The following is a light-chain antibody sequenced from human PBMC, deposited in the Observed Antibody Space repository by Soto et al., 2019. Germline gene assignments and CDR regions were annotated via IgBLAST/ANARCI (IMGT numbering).Light chain of an antibody. CDR3: QQYYYYSM. V-gene: IGKV1-5*01. J-gene: IGKJ1*01. CDR1: QSLNGR. CDR2: DVS. Sequence: DIHMTQSPSTLSSSIGDRVTITCRASQSLNGRLAWYQQRPGHAPNLLIYDVSTLETGVPSRFSGTGSETEFTLNISGLQPDDFATYYCQQYYYYSMFGPGTKVDIK.